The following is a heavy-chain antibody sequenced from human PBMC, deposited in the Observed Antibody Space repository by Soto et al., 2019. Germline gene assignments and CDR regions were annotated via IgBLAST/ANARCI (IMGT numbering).Heavy chain of an antibody. D-gene: IGHD6-6*01. CDR3: GRAKEYTSSSGLDV. Sequence: SQTLSLTCGISGDSVPSNSAAWNWIRQSPSRGLEWLGRTYYRSKWYSDYAVSVKSRITINPDTSKNQFSLHLNSVTPEDTAVYYCGRAKEYTSSSGLDVWGQGTTVTVSS. CDR1: GDSVPSNSAA. V-gene: IGHV6-1*01. J-gene: IGHJ6*02. CDR2: TYYRSKWYS.